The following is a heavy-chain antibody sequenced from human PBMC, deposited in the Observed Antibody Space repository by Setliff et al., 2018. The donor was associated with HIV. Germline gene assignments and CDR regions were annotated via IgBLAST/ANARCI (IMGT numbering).Heavy chain of an antibody. CDR3: ARGTLVVPDARDYYYYLDV. CDR2: INHSGRT. D-gene: IGHD2-2*01. Sequence: PSETLSLTCAVYGGSFSGYYWTWIRQPPGKGLEWIGEINHSGRTNDNPSLKSRLSISVDMSKNQFSLRLRSVTAADSAIYYCARGTLVVPDARDYYYYLDVWGQGNTVTVSS. CDR1: GGSFSGYY. J-gene: IGHJ6*03. V-gene: IGHV4-34*01.